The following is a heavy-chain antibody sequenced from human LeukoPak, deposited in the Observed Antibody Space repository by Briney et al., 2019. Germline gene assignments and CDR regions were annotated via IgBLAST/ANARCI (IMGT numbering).Heavy chain of an antibody. J-gene: IGHJ1*01. CDR2: IYTSGST. D-gene: IGHD3-22*01. CDR1: GGSISIYY. V-gene: IGHV4-4*09. Sequence: SVTLSLTCTVSGGSISIYYWDWIRQAPGNGLKWIGHIYTSGSTNYNPSLKSRVTISVDTSKNQFSLKLSSVTAADTAVYHCAITPYDSSGWEYFHSWGQGTLVSVSS. CDR3: AITPYDSSGWEYFHS.